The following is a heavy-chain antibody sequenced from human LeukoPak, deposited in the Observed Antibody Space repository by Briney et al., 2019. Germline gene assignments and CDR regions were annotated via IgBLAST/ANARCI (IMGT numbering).Heavy chain of an antibody. J-gene: IGHJ3*02. Sequence: GGSLRLPCAASGCIFSSNYMSWVRQAPGKGLEWVSVIYSGGSTYYADSVKGRFTISRDNSKNTLYLQMNSLRAEDTAVYYCARDPPDFDIWGQGTMVTVSS. CDR3: ARDPPDFDI. V-gene: IGHV3-66*01. CDR1: GCIFSSNY. CDR2: IYSGGST.